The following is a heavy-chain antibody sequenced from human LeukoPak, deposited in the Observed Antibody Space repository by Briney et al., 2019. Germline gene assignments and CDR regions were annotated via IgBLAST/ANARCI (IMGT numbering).Heavy chain of an antibody. Sequence: TGGSLRLSCAASVFTFSSYSMNWVREAPGKGLEWVSSISSSSGYIYYADSVKGRFTISRDNAKNSLYLQMNSLRAEDTAVYYCARDNLRYGSGSMADYWGQGTLVTVSS. CDR1: VFTFSSYS. CDR3: ARDNLRYGSGSMADY. D-gene: IGHD3-10*01. CDR2: ISSSSGYI. J-gene: IGHJ4*02. V-gene: IGHV3-21*01.